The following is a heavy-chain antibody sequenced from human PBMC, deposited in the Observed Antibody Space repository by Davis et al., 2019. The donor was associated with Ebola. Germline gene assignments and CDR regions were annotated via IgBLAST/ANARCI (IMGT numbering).Heavy chain of an antibody. CDR1: GGSFSGYY. CDR3: ARGETTVTTNWFDP. J-gene: IGHJ5*01. D-gene: IGHD4-17*01. Sequence: SETLSLTCAVYGGSFSGYYWSWIRQPPGKGLEWIGEINHSGSTNYNPSLKSRVTISVDTSTNQFSLKLSSVTAADTALYYRARGETTVTTNWFDPWGQGTLVTVSS. V-gene: IGHV4-34*09. CDR2: INHSGST.